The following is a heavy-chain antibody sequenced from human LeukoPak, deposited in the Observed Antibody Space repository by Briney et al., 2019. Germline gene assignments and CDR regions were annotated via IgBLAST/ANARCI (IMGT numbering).Heavy chain of an antibody. CDR1: GYTFTGYY. CDR2: INPNSGGT. Sequence: ASVKVSCKASGYTFTGYYMHWVRQAPGQGLEWMGWINPNSGGTNYAQKFQGRVTMTRDMSTSTVYMELSSLRSEDTAVYYCARGDYGGTYYFDYWGQGTLVTVSS. V-gene: IGHV1-2*02. D-gene: IGHD4-23*01. CDR3: ARGDYGGTYYFDY. J-gene: IGHJ4*02.